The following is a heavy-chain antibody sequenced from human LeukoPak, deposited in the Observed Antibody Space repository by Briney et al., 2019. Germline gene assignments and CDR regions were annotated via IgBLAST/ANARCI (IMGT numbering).Heavy chain of an antibody. CDR3: ARTGYSSSSGLYYYYYYYMDV. V-gene: IGHV3-7*01. CDR2: IKQDGSEE. Sequence: PGGSLRLSCAASGFTFSSYWMSWVRQAPGKGLEWVANIKQDGSEEYYVDSVKGRFTISRDNAKNSLYLQMNSLRAEDTAVYYCARTGYSSSSGLYYYYYYYMDVWGKGTTVTVSS. J-gene: IGHJ6*03. D-gene: IGHD6-6*01. CDR1: GFTFSSYW.